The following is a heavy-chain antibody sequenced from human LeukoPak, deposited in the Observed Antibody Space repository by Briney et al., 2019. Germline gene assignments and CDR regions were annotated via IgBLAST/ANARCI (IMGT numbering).Heavy chain of an antibody. V-gene: IGHV3-23*01. Sequence: GGSLRLSCAASGFTFSSYAMSWVRQAPGKGLEWVSTISGSGGSTYYADSVKGRFTISRDNSKNTLYLQMNSLRAEDTAVYYCAKDLGYYDSSGYYYGYWGQGTLVTVSS. CDR3: AKDLGYYDSSGYYYGY. D-gene: IGHD3-22*01. CDR2: ISGSGGST. J-gene: IGHJ4*02. CDR1: GFTFSSYA.